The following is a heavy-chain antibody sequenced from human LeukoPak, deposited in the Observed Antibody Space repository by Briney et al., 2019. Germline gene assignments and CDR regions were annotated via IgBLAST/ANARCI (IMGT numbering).Heavy chain of an antibody. CDR2: ISSSSSYI. Sequence: PGGSLRLSCAASGFTFSSYSMSWVRQAPGKGLEWVSSISSSSSYIYYADSVKGRFTISRDNAKNSLYLQMNSLRAEDTAVYYCARAGGYSYGYYFDYWGQGTLVTVSS. J-gene: IGHJ4*02. CDR3: ARAGGYSYGYYFDY. V-gene: IGHV3-21*01. CDR1: GFTFSSYS. D-gene: IGHD5-18*01.